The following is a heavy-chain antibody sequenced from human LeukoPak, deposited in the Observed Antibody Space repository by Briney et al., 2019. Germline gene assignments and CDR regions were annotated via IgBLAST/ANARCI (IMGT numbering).Heavy chain of an antibody. Sequence: AGGSLRLSCAASGFIVSSNYMSWVRQAPGKGLEWVSVIYSGGSTYYADSVKGRFTISRDNSKNTLYLQMNGLRAEDTAVYYCARVRSMVRGVIITAYYFDYWGQGTLVTVSS. V-gene: IGHV3-66*01. J-gene: IGHJ4*02. CDR1: GFIVSSNY. D-gene: IGHD3-10*01. CDR2: IYSGGST. CDR3: ARVRSMVRGVIITAYYFDY.